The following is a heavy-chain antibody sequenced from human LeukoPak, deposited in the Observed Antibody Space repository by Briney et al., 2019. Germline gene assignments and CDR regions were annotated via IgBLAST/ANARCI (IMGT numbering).Heavy chain of an antibody. V-gene: IGHV4-59*01. CDR2: IYYSGIT. D-gene: IGHD2-15*01. CDR1: GGSISSYY. J-gene: IGHJ5*02. Sequence: PSETLSLTCTVSGGSISSYYWSWIRQPPGKGLEWIGYIYYSGITNYNPSLKSRVTISVDTSKNQFSLKLSSVTAADTAVYYCARDPCSGGSCYSGRYNWFDPWGQGTLVTVSS. CDR3: ARDPCSGGSCYSGRYNWFDP.